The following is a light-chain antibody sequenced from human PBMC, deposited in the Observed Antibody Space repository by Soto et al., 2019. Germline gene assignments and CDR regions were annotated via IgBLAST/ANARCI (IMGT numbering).Light chain of an antibody. CDR2: DVG. Sequence: QSALTQPRSVSGSPGQSVTLSCTGTSNDVGGYNYVSWYQQYPGKAPTLMIYDVGKRPSGVPDRFSGSKSSNTASLIISGLQAEDEADYYCCSYAGSYSLVFGGGTKLTVL. CDR1: SNDVGGYNY. CDR3: CSYAGSYSLV. J-gene: IGLJ2*01. V-gene: IGLV2-11*01.